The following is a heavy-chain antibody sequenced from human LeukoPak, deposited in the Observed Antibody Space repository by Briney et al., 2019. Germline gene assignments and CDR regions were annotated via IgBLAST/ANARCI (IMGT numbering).Heavy chain of an antibody. Sequence: GGSLRLSCAASGFTFSSYWMSWVRQAPGKGLEWVANIKQDGSEKYYVDSVKGRFTISRDNAKNSLYLQMNSLRAEDTAVYYRARGILYYYDSRGAFDIWGQGTMVTVSS. CDR1: GFTFSSYW. J-gene: IGHJ3*02. D-gene: IGHD3-22*01. V-gene: IGHV3-7*01. CDR2: IKQDGSEK. CDR3: ARGILYYYDSRGAFDI.